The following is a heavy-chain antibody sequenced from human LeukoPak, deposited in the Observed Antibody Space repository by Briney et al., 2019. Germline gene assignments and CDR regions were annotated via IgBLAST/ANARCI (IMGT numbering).Heavy chain of an antibody. CDR1: GGSISSYY. CDR3: ARVVYDSSGYYFYAFDI. CDR2: IYYSGST. V-gene: IGHV4-59*01. Sequence: SETLSLTCTVSGGSISSYYWSWIRQPPGKGLEWIGYIYYSGSTNYNPSLKSRVTISVDTSKNQLSLKLSSVTAADTAVYYCARVVYDSSGYYFYAFDIWGQGTMVTVSS. D-gene: IGHD3-22*01. J-gene: IGHJ3*02.